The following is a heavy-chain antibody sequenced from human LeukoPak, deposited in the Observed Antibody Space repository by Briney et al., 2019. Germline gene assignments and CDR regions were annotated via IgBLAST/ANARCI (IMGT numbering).Heavy chain of an antibody. V-gene: IGHV3-74*01. D-gene: IGHD6-19*01. CDR1: EFTFSAFW. CDR3: ARERRSSGWYDAFDM. CDR2: INSDGSDI. J-gene: IGHJ3*02. Sequence: PGESLRLSCAASEFTFSAFWVHWVRQAPGKGLVWVSRINSDGSDIRYADSVKGRFTISRDNAKNTLYLQMNSLRAEDTAVYYCARERRSSGWYDAFDMRGQGTMVTVSS.